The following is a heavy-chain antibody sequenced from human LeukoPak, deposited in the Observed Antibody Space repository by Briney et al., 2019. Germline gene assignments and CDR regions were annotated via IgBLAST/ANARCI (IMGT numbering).Heavy chain of an antibody. J-gene: IGHJ4*02. CDR1: GFTFSSYS. CDR2: ISSSSSTI. Sequence: PGGSLRLSCAASGFTFSSYSMNWVRQAPGKGLEWVSYISSSSSTIYYADSVKGRFTISRDNAKNSLYLQINSLRAEDMVVYYCGREVVGASPPFDNWGQGTLVTVSS. CDR3: GREVVGASPPFDN. V-gene: IGHV3-48*01. D-gene: IGHD1-26*01.